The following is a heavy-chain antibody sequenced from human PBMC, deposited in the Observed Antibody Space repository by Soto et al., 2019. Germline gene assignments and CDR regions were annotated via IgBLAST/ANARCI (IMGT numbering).Heavy chain of an antibody. J-gene: IGHJ2*01. Sequence: QVQLVESGGGVVQPGRSLRLSCAASGFTFSSYGMHWVRQSPGKGLEWVAVISYDGSNKYYADSVKGRFTISRDNSKNTNYIQINRLRAGVLVVYYYAKDSPVGVTSIGAWCYDLWGRGSLVNLS. V-gene: IGHV3-30*18. CDR3: AKDSPVGVTSIGAWCYDL. D-gene: IGHD2-21*02. CDR2: ISYDGSNK. CDR1: GFTFSSYG.